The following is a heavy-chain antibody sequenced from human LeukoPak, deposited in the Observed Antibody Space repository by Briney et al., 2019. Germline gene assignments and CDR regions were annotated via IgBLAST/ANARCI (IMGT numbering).Heavy chain of an antibody. D-gene: IGHD1-26*01. CDR3: ARLCVIVGAALEYYYYMDV. V-gene: IGHV4-34*01. J-gene: IGHJ6*03. Sequence: SETLSLTCAVYGGTFSGYYWSWIRQPPGKRLEWVGESNDSGGTNYNPSLKSRVTISADKSKNQVSLRLTSVTAADTAVYYCARLCVIVGAALEYYYYMDVWGQGTTVTVSS. CDR2: SNDSGGT. CDR1: GGTFSGYY.